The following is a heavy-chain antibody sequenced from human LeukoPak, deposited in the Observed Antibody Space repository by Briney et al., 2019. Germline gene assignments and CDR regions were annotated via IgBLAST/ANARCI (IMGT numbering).Heavy chain of an antibody. CDR1: GFTFTSSA. D-gene: IGHD2/OR15-2a*01. CDR2: IVVGSGNT. J-gene: IGHJ3*02. Sequence: SVKVSCKASGFTFTSSAVQWVRQARGQRLEWIGWIVVGSGNTNYAQKFQERVTITRDMSTSTAYMELSSLRSEDTAVYYCAADRIRTTQFVAFDIWGQGTMVTVSS. CDR3: AADRIRTTQFVAFDI. V-gene: IGHV1-58*01.